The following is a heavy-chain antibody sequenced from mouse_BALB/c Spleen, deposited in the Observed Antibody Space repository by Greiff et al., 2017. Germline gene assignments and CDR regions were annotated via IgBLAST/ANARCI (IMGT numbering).Heavy chain of an antibody. J-gene: IGHJ4*01. Sequence: QVQLQQSGAELVRPGTSVKVSCKASGYAFTNYLIEWVKQRPGQGLEWIGVINPGSGGTNYNEKFKGKATLTADKSSSTAYMQLSSLTSDDSAVYFCAREDYYGSSYAMDYWGQGTSVTVSS. CDR1: GYAFTNYL. V-gene: IGHV1-54*01. D-gene: IGHD1-1*01. CDR2: INPGSGGT. CDR3: AREDYYGSSYAMDY.